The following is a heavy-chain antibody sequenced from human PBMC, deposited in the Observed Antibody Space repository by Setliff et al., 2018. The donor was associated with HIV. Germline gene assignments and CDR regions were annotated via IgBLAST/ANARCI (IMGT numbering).Heavy chain of an antibody. CDR1: GGSFSGYY. J-gene: IGHJ4*02. D-gene: IGHD3-3*01. Sequence: SETLSLTCAVYGGSFSGYYWSWIRQAPGKGLEWIGEINHSGRTKYKPSLKSRVTISVDTSKNQFSLRLSSVAAGDTAVYYCARSIVPVASGYYCFEYWGQGTLVTVSS. V-gene: IGHV4-34*01. CDR3: ARSIVPVASGYYCFEY. CDR2: INHSGRT.